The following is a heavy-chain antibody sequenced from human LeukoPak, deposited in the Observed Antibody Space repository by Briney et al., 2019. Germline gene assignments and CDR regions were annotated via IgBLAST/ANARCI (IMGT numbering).Heavy chain of an antibody. CDR3: AREGGITMASFDY. V-gene: IGHV3-48*03. J-gene: IGHJ4*02. CDR1: GFTFSRYE. D-gene: IGHD3-10*01. CDR2: ISSSGTTI. Sequence: GGSLRLSCAASGFTFSRYEMNWVRQAPGKGLEGVSYISSSGTTIYYADSVKGRFTISRDNAKNSLYLQMNSLRAEDTAIYYCAREGGITMASFDYWGQGTLVTVSS.